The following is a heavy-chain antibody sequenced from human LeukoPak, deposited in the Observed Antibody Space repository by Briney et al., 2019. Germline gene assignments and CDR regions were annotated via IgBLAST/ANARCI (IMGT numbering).Heavy chain of an antibody. CDR1: GGSISSYY. D-gene: IGHD3-10*01. Sequence: SETLSLTCTVSGGSISSYYWGWIRQPPGKGLEWIGSIYYSGSTYYNPSLKSRVTISVDTSKNQFSLKLSSVTAADTAVYYCARDTRITMVRGVIGIVDYWGQGTLVTVSS. J-gene: IGHJ4*02. V-gene: IGHV4-39*07. CDR3: ARDTRITMVRGVIGIVDY. CDR2: IYYSGST.